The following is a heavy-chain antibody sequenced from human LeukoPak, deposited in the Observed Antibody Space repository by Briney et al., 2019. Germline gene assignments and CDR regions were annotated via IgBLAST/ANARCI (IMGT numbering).Heavy chain of an antibody. CDR1: RYTLTELS. V-gene: IGHV1-24*01. CDR3: ARLIYYGSGSYYYAPFDY. Sequence: ASVKVSCKVSRYTLTELSMHWVRQAPGKGLEWMGGFDPEDGETIYAQKFQGRVTMTEDTSTDTAYMELSSLRSEDTAVYYCARLIYYGSGSYYYAPFDYRGQGTLVTVSS. D-gene: IGHD3-10*01. CDR2: FDPEDGET. J-gene: IGHJ4*02.